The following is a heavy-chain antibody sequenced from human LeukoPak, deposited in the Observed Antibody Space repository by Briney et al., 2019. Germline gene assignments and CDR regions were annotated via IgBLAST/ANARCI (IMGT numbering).Heavy chain of an antibody. Sequence: GGSLRLSCAASEFTFSNHWMSWVRLAPGKGLEWVANIKQDGSWTYYVDSVKGRFTISRDNAKNSLYLQMNSLRAEDTAVYYCAGCATVTTYYYSYYMDIWGKGTTVTVSS. J-gene: IGHJ6*03. V-gene: IGHV3-7*01. CDR2: IKQDGSWT. CDR3: AGCATVTTYYYSYYMDI. D-gene: IGHD4-17*01. CDR1: EFTFSNHW.